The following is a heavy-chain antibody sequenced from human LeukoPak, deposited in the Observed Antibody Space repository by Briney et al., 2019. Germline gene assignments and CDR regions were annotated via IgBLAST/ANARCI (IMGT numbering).Heavy chain of an antibody. D-gene: IGHD5-18*01. CDR3: ARGYSPTAYAMDV. Sequence: GGSLRLSCAASGFSFSGYSINCVRQAPGKGLEWVSSISPSSSYIYYADSVKGRFTISRDNAKNSLYLQMNSLRAEDTAVYYCARGYSPTAYAMDVWGLGTTVTVSS. CDR2: ISPSSSYI. V-gene: IGHV3-21*04. CDR1: GFSFSGYS. J-gene: IGHJ6*02.